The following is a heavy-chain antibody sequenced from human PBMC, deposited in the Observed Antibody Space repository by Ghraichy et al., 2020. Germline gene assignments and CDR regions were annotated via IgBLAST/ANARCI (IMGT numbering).Heavy chain of an antibody. CDR1: GGSISSSSYY. CDR2: IYYSGST. J-gene: IGHJ4*02. CDR3: ARHEASYSGSYYFPFDY. D-gene: IGHD1-26*01. V-gene: IGHV4-39*01. Sequence: SETLSLTCTVSGGSISSSSYYWGWIRQPPGKGLEWIGSIYYSGSTYYNPSLKSRVTISVDTSKNQFSLKLSSVTAADTAVYYCARHEASYSGSYYFPFDYWGQGTLVTVSS.